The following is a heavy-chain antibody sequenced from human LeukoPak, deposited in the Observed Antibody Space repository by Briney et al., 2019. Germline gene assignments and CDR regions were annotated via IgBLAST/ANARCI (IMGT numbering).Heavy chain of an antibody. CDR3: IRGSAGVVAGNFDY. D-gene: IGHD6-19*01. V-gene: IGHV3-9*01. Sequence: GGSLRLSCVVSGFIFDDYAMHWVRQTPGKGLEWVSGISWNSDRIDSADSVKGRFTISRDNAKNSLYLQMNSLRPEDTAFYYCIRGSAGVVAGNFDYWGQGTLVTVSS. J-gene: IGHJ4*02. CDR2: ISWNSDRI. CDR1: GFIFDDYA.